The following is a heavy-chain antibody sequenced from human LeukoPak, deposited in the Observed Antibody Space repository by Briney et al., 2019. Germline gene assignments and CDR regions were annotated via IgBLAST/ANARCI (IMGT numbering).Heavy chain of an antibody. D-gene: IGHD6-19*01. Sequence: PGGSLRLSCAASGFTFSSYEMNWVRQAPGKGLEWVSYISSSGSTIYYADSVKGRFTISRDNAKNSLYLQMNSLRAEDTAVYYCARAARPEINSGWDYWGQGTLVTVSS. CDR3: ARAARPEINSGWDY. V-gene: IGHV3-48*03. CDR1: GFTFSSYE. J-gene: IGHJ4*02. CDR2: ISSSGSTI.